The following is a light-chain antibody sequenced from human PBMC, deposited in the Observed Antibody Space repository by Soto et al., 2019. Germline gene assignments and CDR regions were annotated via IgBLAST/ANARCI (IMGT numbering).Light chain of an antibody. CDR2: GAS. CDR1: QGISKW. J-gene: IGKJ1*01. V-gene: IGKV1-5*01. Sequence: DIQMTQSPSTLSASVGDRVTITCRASQGISKWLAWYQQKPGKAPKLLIYGASSLENGVPSRFSGSGSGTEFTLTISSLHPDDFATYFCQQYNSYDMWSFGQGTKVDLK. CDR3: QQYNSYDMWS.